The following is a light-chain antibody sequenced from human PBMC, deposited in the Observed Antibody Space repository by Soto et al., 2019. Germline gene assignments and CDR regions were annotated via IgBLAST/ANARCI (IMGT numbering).Light chain of an antibody. Sequence: AIRMTQSPSSFSASTVDRVTITCRASQGISSYLAWYQQKPGKAPKLLIYAASTLQSGVPSRFSGSGSGTEFTLTISSLQPDDFATYYCQQYHRSSITFGQGTRLEIK. CDR3: QQYHRSSIT. CDR2: AAS. J-gene: IGKJ5*01. CDR1: QGISSY. V-gene: IGKV1-8*01.